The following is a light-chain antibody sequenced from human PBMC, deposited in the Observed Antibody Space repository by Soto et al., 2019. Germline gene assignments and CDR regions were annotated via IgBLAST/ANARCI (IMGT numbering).Light chain of an antibody. Sequence: SYELTQPPSVSVSPGRTASITCSGDNLGKKYVSWYQQKPGQAPVVAIYQDNKRPSGIPERISGSNYGNTATLTNGGTRAGEEAEYYCQAWDSSPVLFGGGTMLNAL. CDR1: NLGKKY. CDR2: QDN. CDR3: QAWDSSPVL. V-gene: IGLV3-1*01. J-gene: IGLJ2*01.